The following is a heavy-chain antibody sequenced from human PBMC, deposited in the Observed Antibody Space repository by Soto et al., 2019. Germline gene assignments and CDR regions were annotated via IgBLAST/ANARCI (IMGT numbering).Heavy chain of an antibody. V-gene: IGHV1-18*01. CDR2: ISTYDGNT. CDR1: GYSFTIYG. D-gene: IGHD2-15*01. CDR3: ARDRGRSCIGGICPFDY. J-gene: IGHJ4*02. Sequence: GASVKVSCKASGYSFTIYGITWVRQAPGQGLEWMGWISTYDGNTNYAQNFQGRVSMARGTSTSTAYMELRSLRSDDTAVYYCARDRGRSCIGGICPFDYWGQGTLVTVSS.